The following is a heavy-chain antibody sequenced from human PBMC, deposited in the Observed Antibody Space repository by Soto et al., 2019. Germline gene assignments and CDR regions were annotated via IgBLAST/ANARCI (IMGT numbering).Heavy chain of an antibody. CDR3: TNAVS. V-gene: IGHV3-64D*06. CDR2: ISNTGGST. D-gene: IGHD1-1*01. CDR1: GFSFSNYP. Sequence: PGGSLRLSCSASGFSFSNYPMHWVRQAPGKGLEYVSAISNTGGSTYHADSVKGRFTISRDNSKNTVSLQMSSLRAEDTAVDFLTNAVSWGPGTLLTVST. J-gene: IGHJ5*02.